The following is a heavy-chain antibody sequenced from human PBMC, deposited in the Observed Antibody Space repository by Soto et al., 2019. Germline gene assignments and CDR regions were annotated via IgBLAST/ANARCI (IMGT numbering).Heavy chain of an antibody. CDR2: IWYDGINK. V-gene: IGHV3-33*08. J-gene: IGHJ4*02. D-gene: IGHD3-22*01. CDR3: AREPVTMIVVAPGY. Sequence: GGSLRLSCAASGFTFSTYGMHWVRQAPGKGLEWVAIIWYDGINKYYADSVKGRFTISRDNSKSTLYVQMNSLRAEDTAVYYCAREPVTMIVVAPGYWGQGTLVTVSS. CDR1: GFTFSTYG.